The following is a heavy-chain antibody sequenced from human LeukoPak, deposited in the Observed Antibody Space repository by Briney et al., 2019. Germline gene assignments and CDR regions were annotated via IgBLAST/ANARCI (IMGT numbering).Heavy chain of an antibody. CDR1: VHTLLALA. J-gene: IGHJ4*02. D-gene: IGHD3-22*01. V-gene: IGHV1-18*01. CDR2: INIYNGHT. CDR3: ARNNFDRSGYYYYFDP. Sequence: VASVKLSSRASVHTLLALATSCVPQAPGQGLEGRGWINIYNGHTNYAQEFQGRVTMTRDSSTSTAYMELRSLRSDDTAMYYCARNNFDRSGYYYYFDPWGQGTLVTVSS.